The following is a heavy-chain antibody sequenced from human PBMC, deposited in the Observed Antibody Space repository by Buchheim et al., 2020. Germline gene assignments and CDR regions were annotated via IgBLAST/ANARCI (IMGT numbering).Heavy chain of an antibody. CDR2: IRSKANSYAT. CDR3: TRDLRGYYYYYYMDV. CDR1: GFTFSGSA. J-gene: IGHJ6*03. D-gene: IGHD3-10*01. Sequence: EVQLVESGGGLVQPGGSLKLSCAASGFTFSGSAMHWVRQASGKGLEWVGRIRSKANSYATAYAASVKGRFTISRDDSKNTAYLQMNSLKTEDTAVYYCTRDLRGYYYYYYMDVWGKGTT. V-gene: IGHV3-73*02.